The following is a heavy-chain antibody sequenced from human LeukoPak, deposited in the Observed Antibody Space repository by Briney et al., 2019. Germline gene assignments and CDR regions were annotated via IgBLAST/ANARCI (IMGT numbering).Heavy chain of an antibody. CDR1: GYSISSDYY. Sequence: ASETLSLTCTVSGYSISSDYYWGWIRQPPGRGLEWIGTIYHSGSTYYNPSLKSRVTISVDTSKNQFSLKLSSVTAADTAAYYCARGIYDSPYDYWGQGTLVTVSS. J-gene: IGHJ4*02. D-gene: IGHD3-22*01. CDR2: IYHSGST. CDR3: ARGIYDSPYDY. V-gene: IGHV4-38-2*02.